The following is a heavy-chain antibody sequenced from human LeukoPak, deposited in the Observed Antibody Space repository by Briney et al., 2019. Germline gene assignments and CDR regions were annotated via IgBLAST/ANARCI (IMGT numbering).Heavy chain of an antibody. CDR1: GGSISSYY. Sequence: SETLSLTCTVSGGSISSYYWSWIRQPPGKGLEWIGYIYYSGSTNYNPSLKSRVTISVDTSKNQFSLRLSSVTAADTAVYYCARPGVGSGRYGAFDIWGQGTMVTVSS. CDR3: ARPGVGSGRYGAFDI. D-gene: IGHD5-18*01. V-gene: IGHV4-59*08. CDR2: IYYSGST. J-gene: IGHJ3*02.